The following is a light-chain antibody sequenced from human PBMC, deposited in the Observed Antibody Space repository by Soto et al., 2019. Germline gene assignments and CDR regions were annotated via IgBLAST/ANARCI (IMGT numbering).Light chain of an antibody. J-gene: IGLJ2*01. CDR2: RNN. Sequence: QSVLTQPPSASGTPGQRVTISCSGSSSNIESNYVYWYQQLPGTAPRLLIYRNNQRPSGVPDRFSGSKSGTSASLAISALRSEDEADYSCTVWDDSLRGRLFGGGTQLTVL. CDR3: TVWDDSLRGRL. CDR1: SSNIESNY. V-gene: IGLV1-47*01.